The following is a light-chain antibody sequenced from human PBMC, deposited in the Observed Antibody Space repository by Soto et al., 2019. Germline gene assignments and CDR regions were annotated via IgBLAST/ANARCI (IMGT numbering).Light chain of an antibody. Sequence: QSVLTQPPSASGTPGQRVTISCYGSSSNIESNYVYWYQQLPGTAPKLLIYRNDQRPSGVPDRFSASKSGTSASLAISGLRSEDEADYYCAAWDDSLSGRVFGGGTKLTVL. CDR2: RND. CDR3: AAWDDSLSGRV. J-gene: IGLJ3*02. V-gene: IGLV1-47*01. CDR1: SSNIESNY.